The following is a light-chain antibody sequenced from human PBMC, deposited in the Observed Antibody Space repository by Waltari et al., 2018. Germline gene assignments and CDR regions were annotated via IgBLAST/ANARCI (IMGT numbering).Light chain of an antibody. CDR3: AAWDDSLTVSYV. J-gene: IGLJ1*01. V-gene: IGLV1-47*01. Sequence: QSVLTQPPSMSGTPGQTVSISCSGTNSNIGRNSVFWYQQFPGTAPKLLIYRDEQRPSGVPERFSGSKSGTSASLAIRGLRSEDEADYYCAAWDDSLTVSYVFGSGTKVTV. CDR2: RDE. CDR1: NSNIGRNS.